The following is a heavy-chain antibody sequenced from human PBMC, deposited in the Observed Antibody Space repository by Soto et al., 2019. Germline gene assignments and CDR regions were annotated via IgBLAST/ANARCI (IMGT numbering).Heavy chain of an antibody. D-gene: IGHD1-1*01. CDR2: IWYDGSNK. Sequence: QVQLVESGGGVVQPGGSLRLSCAASGFTFSNSGMHWVRQAPGKGLEWLAIIWYDGSNKVYADSVKGRFTISRDNSKNTLYLKAPSQRVEDRGGFYGARDQGTQGPGSLGGWFAPWGQGTLVTVPS. J-gene: IGHJ5*02. CDR3: ARDQGTQGPGSLGGWFAP. V-gene: IGHV3-33*01. CDR1: GFTFSNSG.